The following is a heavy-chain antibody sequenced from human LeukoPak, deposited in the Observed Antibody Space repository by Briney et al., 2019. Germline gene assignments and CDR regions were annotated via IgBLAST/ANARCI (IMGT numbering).Heavy chain of an antibody. CDR2: IYYSGST. CDR3: ARESPGGYDDDN. Sequence: SETLSLTCTVSGGSISSYYWSWIRQPPGKGLEWIGYIYYSGSTNYNPSLKSRVTISVDTSKNQFSLKLSSVTAADTAVYYCARESPGGYDDDNWGQGTLVTVSS. CDR1: GGSISSYY. V-gene: IGHV4-59*01. J-gene: IGHJ4*02. D-gene: IGHD5-12*01.